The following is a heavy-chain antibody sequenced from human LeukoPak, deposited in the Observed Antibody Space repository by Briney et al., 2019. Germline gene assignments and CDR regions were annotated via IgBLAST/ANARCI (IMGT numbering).Heavy chain of an antibody. CDR1: GFTFSSYS. V-gene: IGHV3-21*01. Sequence: PGGSLRLSCAASGFTFSSYSMNWVRQAPGKGLEWVSSISSSSSYIYYADSVKGRFTISRDNAKNSLYLQMNSLRAEDTAVYYCASGSPSSGSEDYWGQGTLVTVSS. CDR2: ISSSSSYI. CDR3: ASGSPSSGSEDY. D-gene: IGHD1-26*01. J-gene: IGHJ4*02.